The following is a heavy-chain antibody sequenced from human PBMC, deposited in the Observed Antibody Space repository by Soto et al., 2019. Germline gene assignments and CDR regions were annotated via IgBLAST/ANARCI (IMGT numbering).Heavy chain of an antibody. CDR3: TRGRLGSSSSSDY. V-gene: IGHV3-72*01. J-gene: IGHJ4*02. CDR2: IKNKANSYTT. Sequence: EVQLVESGGGLVQPEGSLRLSCAASGFTFSDHYMDRVRQAPATGLQWVGRIKNKANSYTTEYAAPAKGRFIISRDESKMTVFLQTNRLKTEASALYYCTRGRLGSSSSSDYWAQGILVTVSS. D-gene: IGHD6-13*01. CDR1: GFTFSDHY.